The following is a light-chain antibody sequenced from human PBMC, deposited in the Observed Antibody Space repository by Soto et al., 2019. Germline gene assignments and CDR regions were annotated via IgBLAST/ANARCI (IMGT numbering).Light chain of an antibody. Sequence: EIVLTQSPGTLSLSPGERATLSCRASQSVSSNYLAWSQQKPGQAPRLLIYGASTRATGVPDRFSGSGSGTDFTLTISRLEPEDFAVYYCQHYSSSPPAITFGQGTRLEIK. CDR2: GAS. CDR3: QHYSSSPPAIT. V-gene: IGKV3-20*01. CDR1: QSVSSNY. J-gene: IGKJ5*01.